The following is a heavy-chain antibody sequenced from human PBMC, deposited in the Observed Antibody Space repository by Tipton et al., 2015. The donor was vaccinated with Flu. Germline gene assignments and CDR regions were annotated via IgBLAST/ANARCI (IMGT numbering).Heavy chain of an antibody. CDR1: GDPISSDYH. V-gene: IGHV4-38-2*01. CDR2: VSRSGST. CDR3: ARRDYSNYVSDPKSWFDS. D-gene: IGHD4-11*01. J-gene: IGHJ5*01. Sequence: TLSLTCAVSGDPISSDYHWGWVRQFPGKGLEWIGTVSRSGSTIYNPSLSSRVTISIDRSKNQFSLNLKSVTAADMAVYYCARRDYSNYVSDPKSWFDSWGLGTLVTVSS.